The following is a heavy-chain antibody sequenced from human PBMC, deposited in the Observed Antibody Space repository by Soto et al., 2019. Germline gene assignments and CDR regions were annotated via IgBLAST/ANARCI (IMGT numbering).Heavy chain of an antibody. CDR2: INAGTGNT. CDR3: ARTSGGYERVGPFDL. J-gene: IGHJ3*01. V-gene: IGHV1-3*01. CDR1: GYTLHDYA. Sequence: QVQLVQSGAEVKKPGASVKLSCKASGYTLHDYALHWVRQAPGQRLEWMAWINAGTGNTKYSQKLQGRVTITRDPSANTAYMELSSLTFEDTALYYCARTSGGYERVGPFDLWGQSTKVTVSS. D-gene: IGHD5-12*01.